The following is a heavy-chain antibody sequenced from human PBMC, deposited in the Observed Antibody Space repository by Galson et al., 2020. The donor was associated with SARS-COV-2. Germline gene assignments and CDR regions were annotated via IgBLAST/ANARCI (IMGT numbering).Heavy chain of an antibody. V-gene: IGHV3-21*06. J-gene: IGHJ6*02. CDR1: GFTFISYS. D-gene: IGHD3-16*01. CDR3: ARVGDMATTPDRYHSYGLDV. Sequence: GGSLRLSCAASGFTFISYSLNWVRQAPGKGLEWVSSISSGSSYIYYADSVRGRFTISRDNAKNSLFLQMNSLRTEDTAVYYCARVGDMATTPDRYHSYGLDVWGQGTTVTVSS. CDR2: ISSGSSYI.